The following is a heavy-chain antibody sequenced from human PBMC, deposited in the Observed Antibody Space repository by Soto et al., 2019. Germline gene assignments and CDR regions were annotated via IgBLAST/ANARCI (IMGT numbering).Heavy chain of an antibody. CDR3: AGLIARVGPQYGMDV. J-gene: IGHJ6*02. Sequence: PSETLSLTCTVSGGSISSYYWSWIRQPPGKGLEWIGYIYYSGSTNYNPSLKSRVTISVDTSKNQFSLKLSSVTAADTAVYYCAGLIARVGPQYGMDVWGQGTSVTVSS. V-gene: IGHV4-59*01. CDR2: IYYSGST. CDR1: GGSISSYY. D-gene: IGHD3-16*01.